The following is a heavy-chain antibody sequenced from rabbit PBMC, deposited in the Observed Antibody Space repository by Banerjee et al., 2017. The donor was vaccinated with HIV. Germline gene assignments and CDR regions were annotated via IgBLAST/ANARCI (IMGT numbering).Heavy chain of an antibody. CDR3: ARDAGDGANDYFNL. J-gene: IGHJ4*01. CDR2: INTGSGGT. D-gene: IGHD2-1*01. CDR1: GFSFSGSYW. V-gene: IGHV1S40*01. Sequence: QSLEESGGDLVKPGTSLTLTCTASGFSFSGSYWICWVRQAPGKGLEWIGCINTGSGGTYYANWAKGRFTISKTSSTVDLKMTSLTGADTATYFCARDAGDGANDYFNLWGPGTWVSVS.